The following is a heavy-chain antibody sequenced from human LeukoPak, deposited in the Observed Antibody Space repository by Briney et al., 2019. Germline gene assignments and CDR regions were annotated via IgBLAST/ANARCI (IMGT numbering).Heavy chain of an antibody. CDR3: ARAPSGQQPDFDY. Sequence: SVKVSCKASGGTFSSYAISWARQAPGQGLEWMGGIIPIFGTANYAQKFQGRVTITADKSTSTAYMELSSLRSEDTAVYYCARAPSGQQPDFDYWGQGTLVTVSS. D-gene: IGHD6-13*01. V-gene: IGHV1-69*06. J-gene: IGHJ4*02. CDR1: GGTFSSYA. CDR2: IIPIFGTA.